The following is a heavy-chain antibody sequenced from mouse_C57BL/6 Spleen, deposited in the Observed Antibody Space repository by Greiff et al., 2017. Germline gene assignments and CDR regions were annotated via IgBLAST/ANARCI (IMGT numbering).Heavy chain of an antibody. Sequence: QVQLQQPGAELVKPGASVKVSCKASGYTFTSYWMHWVKQRPGQGLEWIGRIHPSDSDTNYNQKFKGKATLTVDKSSSPAYMQLSRLTSKDSAVYYCAIGGYGNSFAYWGQGTLVTVSA. CDR2: IHPSDSDT. J-gene: IGHJ3*01. CDR1: GYTFTSYW. V-gene: IGHV1-74*01. CDR3: AIGGYGNSFAY. D-gene: IGHD2-1*01.